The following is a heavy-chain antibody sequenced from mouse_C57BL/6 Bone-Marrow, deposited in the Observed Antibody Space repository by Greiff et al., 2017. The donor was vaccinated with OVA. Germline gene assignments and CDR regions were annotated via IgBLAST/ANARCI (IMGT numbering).Heavy chain of an antibody. CDR2: IRNKANGYTT. CDR3: ASYDFSFDY. J-gene: IGHJ2*01. CDR1: GFTFTDYY. V-gene: IGHV7-3*01. Sequence: EVKLVESGGGLVQPGGSLSLSCAASGFTFTDYYMSWVRQPPGKALEWLGFIRNKANGYTTEYSVSVKGRFTISRDNSQSILYLQMNALRAEDSATYYCASYDFSFDYWGQGTTLTVSS.